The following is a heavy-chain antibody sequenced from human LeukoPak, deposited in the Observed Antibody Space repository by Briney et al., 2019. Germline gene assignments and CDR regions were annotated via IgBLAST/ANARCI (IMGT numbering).Heavy chain of an antibody. Sequence: GESLKISCKGSGYSFTSYWIGWVRQLPGKGLEWMWIIYPGDSDTRYSPSFQGQVTISADKSISTAYLQWSSLKASDTAMYYCARHLPYDYVWGSYPEYYFDYWGQGTLVTVSS. CDR2: IYPGDSDT. D-gene: IGHD3-16*02. J-gene: IGHJ4*02. CDR1: GYSFTSYW. V-gene: IGHV5-51*01. CDR3: ARHLPYDYVWGSYPEYYFDY.